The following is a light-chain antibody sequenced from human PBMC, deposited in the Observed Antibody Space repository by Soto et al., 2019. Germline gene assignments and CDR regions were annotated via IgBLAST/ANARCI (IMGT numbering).Light chain of an antibody. V-gene: IGKV3D-20*02. CDR1: QSVSSSY. J-gene: IGKJ5*01. CDR2: GAS. Sequence: IVLTQSPGTLSLSPGERSTLSCRASQSVSSSYLAWYQQKPGQAPRLLIYGASSRATGIPDRFSGSGSGTDFTLTISRLEPEDFAVYYCQQRTNRPPITVGQGKRLEIK. CDR3: QQRTNRPPIT.